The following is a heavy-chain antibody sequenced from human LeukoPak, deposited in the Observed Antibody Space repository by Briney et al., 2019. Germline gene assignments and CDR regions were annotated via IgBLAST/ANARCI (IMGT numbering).Heavy chain of an antibody. CDR3: ARHRKGLAGSGNYSNYYYMDV. D-gene: IGHD3-10*01. Sequence: GASLEISSEGSGSIITNYWNGGGHPLRGKGQERMRINYPGGSDTKYSPSFQGQVTISADKSISTAYLQWGSLKASDTAMYYCARHRKGLAGSGNYSNYYYMDVWGKGTTVTVSS. V-gene: IGHV5-51*07. CDR1: GSIITNYW. J-gene: IGHJ6*03. CDR2: NYPGGSDT.